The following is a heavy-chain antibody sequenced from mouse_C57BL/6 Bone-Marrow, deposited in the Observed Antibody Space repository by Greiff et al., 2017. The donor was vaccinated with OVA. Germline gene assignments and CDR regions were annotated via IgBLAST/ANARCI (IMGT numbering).Heavy chain of an antibody. Sequence: EVKLLESGAELVRPGASVKLSCTASGFNIKDDYMHWVKQRPEQGLEWIGWIDPENGDTEYASKFQGKATITADTSSNTAYLQLSSLTSEDTAVYYYTLYYSNPGYWGQGTTLTVSS. J-gene: IGHJ2*01. CDR1: GFNIKDDY. CDR3: TLYYSNPGY. D-gene: IGHD2-5*01. CDR2: IDPENGDT. V-gene: IGHV14-4*01.